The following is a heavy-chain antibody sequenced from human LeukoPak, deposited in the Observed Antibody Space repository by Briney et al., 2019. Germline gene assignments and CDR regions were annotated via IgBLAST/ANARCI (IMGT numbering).Heavy chain of an antibody. CDR2: IKHDGSEK. J-gene: IGHJ4*02. D-gene: IGHD4-11*01. V-gene: IGHV3-7*01. CDR3: TRESDHSNYPRTFYQ. Sequence: PGGPLRLSCAASGFTFSTYWMSWVRQAPGKGLEWVANIKHDGSEKYYVDSVKGRFTISRDNAKNSLYLQMNSLRAEDTAVYYCTRESDHSNYPRTFYQWGQGT. CDR1: GFTFSTYW.